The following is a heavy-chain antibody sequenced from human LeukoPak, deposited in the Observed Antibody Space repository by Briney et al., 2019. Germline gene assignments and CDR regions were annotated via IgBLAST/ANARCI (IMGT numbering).Heavy chain of an antibody. D-gene: IGHD3-3*01. CDR3: ARVGYDFWSGYSDCWFDH. CDR2: IYYSGST. V-gene: IGHV4-59*01. CDR1: GGSISSYY. Sequence: PSETLSLTCTVSGGSISSYYWSWIRQPPGKGLEWIGYIYYSGSTNYNPSLKSRVTISVDTSKNQFSLKLSSVTAADTAVYYCARVGYDFWSGYSDCWFDHWGQGTPVTVSS. J-gene: IGHJ5*02.